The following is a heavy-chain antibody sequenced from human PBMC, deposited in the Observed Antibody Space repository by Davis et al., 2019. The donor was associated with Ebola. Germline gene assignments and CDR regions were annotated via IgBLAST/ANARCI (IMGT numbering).Heavy chain of an antibody. CDR2: TYYSSKWYK. J-gene: IGHJ3*02. CDR1: GDSVSSSGAA. D-gene: IGHD5-24*01. V-gene: IGHV6-1*01. CDR3: ARGWLRTGLDI. Sequence: HSQTLSLTCAISGDSVSSSGAAWIWIRQSPSRGLEWLGRTYYSSKWYKDYAVSVKSRITINLDTSKNQFSLQLNSVTPEDTAVYYCARGWLRTGLDIWGQGTMVIVSS.